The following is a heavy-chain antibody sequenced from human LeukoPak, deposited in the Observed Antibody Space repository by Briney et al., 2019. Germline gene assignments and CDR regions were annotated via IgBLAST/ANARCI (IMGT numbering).Heavy chain of an antibody. J-gene: IGHJ4*02. CDR2: KNPNSGNT. CDR3: ARGLSGYYYDSSGYYGY. CDR1: GYTFTSYD. V-gene: IGHV1-8*01. Sequence: ASVKVCCKASGYTFTSYDINWVRQATGQGLEWTGWKNPNSGNTGDAQKFQGRVTMTRNTSISTAYMELSSLRSEDTAVYYCARGLSGYYYDSSGYYGYRGQGTLVTVSS. D-gene: IGHD3-22*01.